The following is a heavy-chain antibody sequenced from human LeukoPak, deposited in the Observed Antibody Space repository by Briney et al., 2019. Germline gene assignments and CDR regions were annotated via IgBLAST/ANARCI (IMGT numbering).Heavy chain of an antibody. CDR3: ARGLTVDF. V-gene: IGHV3-7*04. Sequence: PGGSLRLSCAVSGFTFSCYWMSWVRQAPGKGLEWVANIKQDGSEKYYVDSVKGRFTISRDNAKNALYLQMNSLRADDTAVFYCARGLTVDFWGQGTLVTVSS. J-gene: IGHJ4*02. D-gene: IGHD4/OR15-4a*01. CDR1: GFTFSCYW. CDR2: IKQDGSEK.